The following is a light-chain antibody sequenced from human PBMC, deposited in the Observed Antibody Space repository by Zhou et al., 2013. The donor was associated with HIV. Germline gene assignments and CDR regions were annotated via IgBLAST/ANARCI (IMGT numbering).Light chain of an antibody. CDR2: GAS. V-gene: IGKV3-20*01. J-gene: IGKJ1*01. CDR3: QQYGTSPWT. CDR1: QSVNSNY. Sequence: EIVLTQSPGTLSLAPGERATLSCRASQSVNSNYLAWYQQKSGQAPRLLVYGASSRATGIPDRFSGSGSGTDFTLTISRLDPEDFAVYYCQQYGTSPWTFGQGTKVEIK.